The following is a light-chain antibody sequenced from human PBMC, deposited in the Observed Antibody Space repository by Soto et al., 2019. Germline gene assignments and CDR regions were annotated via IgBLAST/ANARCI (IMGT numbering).Light chain of an antibody. CDR3: QQYNRYSIT. V-gene: IGKV1-5*01. J-gene: IGKJ5*01. CDR1: QSSSSW. Sequence: DIQVTQSPATLSVSVGDRVTITCRASQSSSSWLAWYQQKPGRAPKLLIYDASSLESGVPSRFSGSGSGTEFTLTISSLQTDDFATYYCQQYNRYSITFGQGTRLEIK. CDR2: DAS.